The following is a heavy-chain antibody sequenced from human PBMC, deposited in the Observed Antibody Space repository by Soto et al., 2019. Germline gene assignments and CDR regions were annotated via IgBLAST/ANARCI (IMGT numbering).Heavy chain of an antibody. CDR2: ISYDGSNK. V-gene: IGHV3-30*18. D-gene: IGHD4-17*01. Sequence: QVQLVESGGGVVQPGRSLRLSCAASGFTFSSYGMHWVRQAPGKGLEWVAVISYDGSNKYYADSVKGRFTISRDNSKNTLYRQRNSLRAEDTAVYYCAKEDYGDYTGFDYWGQGTLVTVSS. CDR3: AKEDYGDYTGFDY. CDR1: GFTFSSYG. J-gene: IGHJ4*02.